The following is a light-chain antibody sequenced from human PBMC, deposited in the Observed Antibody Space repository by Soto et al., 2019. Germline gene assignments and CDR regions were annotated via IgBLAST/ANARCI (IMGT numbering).Light chain of an antibody. CDR2: EGG. CDR1: SSDVGRYNL. Sequence: QSALTQPASVSGSPGQSITISCTGTSSDVGRYNLVSWYQHHPDKAPQLLIYEGGQRPSGVSNRFSGSKSGNTVSLTISGLQAEDEADYYCCSYAGFNTFVVFGGGTKLTVL. J-gene: IGLJ2*01. CDR3: CSYAGFNTFVV. V-gene: IGLV2-23*01.